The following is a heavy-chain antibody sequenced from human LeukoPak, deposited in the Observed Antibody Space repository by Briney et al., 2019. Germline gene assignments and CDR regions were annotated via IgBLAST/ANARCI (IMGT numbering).Heavy chain of an antibody. V-gene: IGHV4-34*01. CDR3: ARVLRYYYYMDV. D-gene: IGHD2-8*01. CDR2: INHSGST. CDR1: GGSFSGYY. J-gene: IGHJ6*03. Sequence: SETLSLTCAVYGGSFSGYYWSWIHQPPGKGLEWIGEINHSGSTNYNPSLKSRVTISVDTSKNQFSLKLSSVTAADTAVYYCARVLRYYYYMDVWGQGTTVTVSS.